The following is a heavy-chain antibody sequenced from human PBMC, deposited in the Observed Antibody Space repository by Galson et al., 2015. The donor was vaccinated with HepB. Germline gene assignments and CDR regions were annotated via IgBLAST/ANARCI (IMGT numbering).Heavy chain of an antibody. V-gene: IGHV1-69*13. CDR1: GGIFSSHA. CDR2: IIPLFGTT. CDR3: ATATNIQLWLRLDY. D-gene: IGHD5-18*01. Sequence: SVKVSCKASGGIFSSHAISWVRQAPGQGLEWMGGIIPLFGTTHYAQRFQGRVTITADAPTSTAYMELSSLTSEDTAFYYCATATNIQLWLRLDYWGQGTLVTVSS. J-gene: IGHJ4*02.